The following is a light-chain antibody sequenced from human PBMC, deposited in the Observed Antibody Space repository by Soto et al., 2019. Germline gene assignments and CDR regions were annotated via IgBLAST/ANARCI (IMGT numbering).Light chain of an antibody. CDR2: GAS. CDR3: HQYGISPPT. CDR1: QNVDSNY. J-gene: IGKJ1*01. V-gene: IGKV3-20*01. Sequence: EIVLTQSPGTLSLSPGEEATLSCRASQNVDSNYLAWYQQKPGQTPRLIIYGASGRADGIPHRLSGSGFGTDFTLTISKVEPEDFAVFYCHQYGISPPTFGPGTKVEI.